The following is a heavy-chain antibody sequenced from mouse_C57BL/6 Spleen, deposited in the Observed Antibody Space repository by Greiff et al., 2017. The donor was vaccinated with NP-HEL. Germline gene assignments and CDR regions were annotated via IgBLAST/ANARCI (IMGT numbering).Heavy chain of an antibody. V-gene: IGHV5-4*01. Sequence: EVMLMESGGGLVKPGGSLKLSCAASGFTFSSYAMSWVRQTPEKRLEWVATISDGGSYTYYPDNVKGRFTISRDNAKNNLYLQMSHLKSEDTAMYYCARDPDYYGSSPYAMDYWGQGTSVTVSS. CDR3: ARDPDYYGSSPYAMDY. D-gene: IGHD1-1*01. CDR1: GFTFSSYA. CDR2: ISDGGSYT. J-gene: IGHJ4*01.